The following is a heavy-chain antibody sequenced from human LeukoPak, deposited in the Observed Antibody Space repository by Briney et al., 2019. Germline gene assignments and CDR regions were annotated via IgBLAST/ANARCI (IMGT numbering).Heavy chain of an antibody. CDR3: AKGTYSSSPRDN. D-gene: IGHD6-6*01. V-gene: IGHV3-23*01. CDR1: GCTFSSCA. CDR2: ISGSGGST. J-gene: IGHJ4*02. Sequence: GGSLRFACAASGCTFSSCAMSWVRQAPGKGLEWVSAISGSGGSTYYAGSVKGRFTISRDNSKNTLFLQMNSLRAEDTAVYYCAKGTYSSSPRDNWGQGTVVTVSS.